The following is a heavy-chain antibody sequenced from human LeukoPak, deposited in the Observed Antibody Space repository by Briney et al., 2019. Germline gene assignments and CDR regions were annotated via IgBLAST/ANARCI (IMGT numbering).Heavy chain of an antibody. Sequence: PSETLSPTCTLSGGSISTYYWSRIRQPPGKGLEWIGEINHSGSTNYNPSLKSRVTISVDTSKNQFSLKLSSVTAADTAVYYCARVAAAGLSNWFDPWGQGTLVTVSS. D-gene: IGHD6-13*01. J-gene: IGHJ5*02. V-gene: IGHV4-34*01. CDR3: ARVAAAGLSNWFDP. CDR2: INHSGST. CDR1: GGSISTYY.